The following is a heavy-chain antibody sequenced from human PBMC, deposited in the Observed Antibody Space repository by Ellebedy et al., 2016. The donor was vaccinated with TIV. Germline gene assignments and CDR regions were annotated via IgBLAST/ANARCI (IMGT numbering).Heavy chain of an antibody. Sequence: GGSLRLSXAASGFTFRNYGMHWVRQAPGKGLEWVAVIWYDGSLKYYGDSVKGRFTVSRDNSKNTLFLQMNSLRAEDTAVYYCARDPSSIAAAGRGDYWGQGTLVTVCS. CDR3: ARDPSSIAAAGRGDY. D-gene: IGHD6-13*01. CDR2: IWYDGSLK. V-gene: IGHV3-33*01. CDR1: GFTFRNYG. J-gene: IGHJ4*02.